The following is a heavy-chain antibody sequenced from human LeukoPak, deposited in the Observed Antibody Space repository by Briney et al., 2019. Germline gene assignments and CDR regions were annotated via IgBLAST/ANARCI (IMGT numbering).Heavy chain of an antibody. CDR2: IRSKAYGGTT. J-gene: IGHJ3*01. Sequence: GGSLRLSCTAYGFTFGDYAMSWVRQAPGEGLEWVGFIRSKAYGGTTEYAASVKGRFTISRDDSKSIAYLQMNSLKTEDTAVYYCTRDLTDGSPWGQGTMVTVSS. CDR1: GFTFGDYA. V-gene: IGHV3-49*04. CDR3: TRDLTDGSP. D-gene: IGHD2-15*01.